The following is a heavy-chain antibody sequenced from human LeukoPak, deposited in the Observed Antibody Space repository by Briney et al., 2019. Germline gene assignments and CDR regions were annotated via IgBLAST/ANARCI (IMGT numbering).Heavy chain of an antibody. CDR2: INPNSGGT. Sequence: GASVTVSCKASGYTFTVYYIHWVRQAPGQGLEWMGWINPNSGGTNYAQKFQGRVTMTRDTSISTAYMELSRLRSDDTAGYYCARDRPYCSGGRCYDQGDYWGQGTLVTVSS. CDR3: ARDRPYCSGGRCYDQGDY. CDR1: GYTFTVYY. J-gene: IGHJ4*02. D-gene: IGHD2-15*01. V-gene: IGHV1-2*02.